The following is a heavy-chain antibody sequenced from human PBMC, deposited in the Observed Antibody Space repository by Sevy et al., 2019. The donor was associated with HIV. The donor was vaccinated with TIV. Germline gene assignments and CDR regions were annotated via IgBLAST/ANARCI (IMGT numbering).Heavy chain of an antibody. CDR3: ARGIFGVVTNWPNWFDP. V-gene: IGHV1-2*02. Sequence: ASVKVSCKASGYTFTGYYMHWVRQAPGQGLEWMGWINPNSGGTNYAQKFQGRVTMTRDTSISTAYMELSRLRSDDTAVYYCARGIFGVVTNWPNWFDPWGQGTLVTVSS. CDR1: GYTFTGYY. J-gene: IGHJ5*02. CDR2: INPNSGGT. D-gene: IGHD3-3*01.